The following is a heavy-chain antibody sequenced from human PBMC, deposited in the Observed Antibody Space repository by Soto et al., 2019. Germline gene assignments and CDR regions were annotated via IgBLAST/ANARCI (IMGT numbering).Heavy chain of an antibody. D-gene: IGHD3-22*01. V-gene: IGHV6-1*01. Sequence: SQTLSLTCAISGDRVSSNSAAWNWIRQSPSRGLEWLGRTYYRSKWYNDYAASVKSRITINPDTSKNQFFLQLNSVTPEDTAVYFCARLRDYYDTSGYFSEALDYWGQGTLVTVSS. J-gene: IGHJ4*02. CDR1: GDRVSSNSAA. CDR2: TYYRSKWYN. CDR3: ARLRDYYDTSGYFSEALDY.